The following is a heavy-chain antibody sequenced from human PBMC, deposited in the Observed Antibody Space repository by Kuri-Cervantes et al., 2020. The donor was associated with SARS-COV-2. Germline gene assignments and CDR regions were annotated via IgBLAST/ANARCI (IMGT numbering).Heavy chain of an antibody. V-gene: IGHV3-11*06. CDR3: ASQGAVY. CDR1: GGSLRGYY. J-gene: IGHJ4*02. D-gene: IGHD1-26*01. Sequence: LSLTCAVYGGSLRGYYWSWIRQTPGKGLEWVSSISSSSSYIYYADSVKGRFTISRDNAKNSLYLQMNSLRAEDTAVYYCASQGAVYWGQGTLVTVSS. CDR2: ISSSSSYI.